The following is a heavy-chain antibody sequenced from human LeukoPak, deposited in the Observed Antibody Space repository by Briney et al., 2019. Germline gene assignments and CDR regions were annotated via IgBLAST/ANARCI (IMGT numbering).Heavy chain of an antibody. J-gene: IGHJ4*02. CDR2: IYHSGST. V-gene: IGHV4-38-2*02. D-gene: IGHD3-16*02. Sequence: SETLSLTCTVSGYSISSGYYWGWIRQPPGKGLEWIGSIYHSGSTYYNPSLKSRVTISVDTPKNQFSLKLSSVTAADTAVYYCARDWGLRLGELSFDYWGQGTLVTVSS. CDR1: GYSISSGYY. CDR3: ARDWGLRLGELSFDY.